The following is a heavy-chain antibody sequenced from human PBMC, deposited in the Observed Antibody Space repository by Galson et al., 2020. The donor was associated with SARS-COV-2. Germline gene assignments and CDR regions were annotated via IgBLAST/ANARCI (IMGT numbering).Heavy chain of an antibody. CDR2: INPKSGGT. CDR1: GYTFTGYY. J-gene: IGHJ2*01. V-gene: IGHV1-2*02. Sequence: ASVKVSCQASGYTFTGYYLHWVRQAPGQGLEWLGWINPKSGGTNYAQKFQDRITMTRDTSISTVYLDLSSLRSDDTALYYCASHANVRDKNWSVWYFDLWGRGTLVTVSS. CDR3: ASHANVRDKNWSVWYFDL. D-gene: IGHD1-1*01.